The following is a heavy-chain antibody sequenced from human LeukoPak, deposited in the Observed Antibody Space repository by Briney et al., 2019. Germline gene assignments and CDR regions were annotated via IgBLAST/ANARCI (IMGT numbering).Heavy chain of an antibody. D-gene: IGHD4-17*01. CDR2: ISGSGSNT. CDR1: GFTVSSNY. J-gene: IGHJ4*02. V-gene: IGHV3-23*01. CDR3: AKSLTVTTRIHSIDP. Sequence: GGSLSLSCAASGFTVSSNYMSWVRQAPGKGLEWVSSISGSGSNTYYADSVKGQFTISRDSSKSTLYLQMNSLRAEDTAVYYCAKSLTVTTRIHSIDPRGQGTLVTVSS.